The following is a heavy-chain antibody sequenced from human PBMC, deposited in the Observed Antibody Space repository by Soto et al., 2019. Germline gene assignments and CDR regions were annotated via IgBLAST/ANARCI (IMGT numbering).Heavy chain of an antibody. Sequence: GGSLRLSCAASEFSFSDYWMAWVRQAPGKGLEWVANLDQGGGEKHYVDSVKGRFTISRDNAKNSLYLQMNSLRSEDTAVYYCARGIVVVPAALEYFQHWGPGTLVTVS. CDR2: LDQGGGEK. D-gene: IGHD2-2*01. CDR3: ARGIVVVPAALEYFQH. V-gene: IGHV3-7*05. CDR1: EFSFSDYW. J-gene: IGHJ1*01.